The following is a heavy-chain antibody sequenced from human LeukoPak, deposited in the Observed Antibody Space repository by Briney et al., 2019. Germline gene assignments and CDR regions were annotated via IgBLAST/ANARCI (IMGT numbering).Heavy chain of an antibody. Sequence: PGGSLRLSCAASGFTFSSYSMNWVRQAPGKGLEWVSSISSSSSYIYYADSVKGRFTISRDNAKNSLYLQMNSLRAEDTAVYYCAKGSMGLSGYLYYFDYWGQGTLVTVSS. V-gene: IGHV3-21*04. CDR2: ISSSSSYI. CDR1: GFTFSSYS. J-gene: IGHJ4*02. CDR3: AKGSMGLSGYLYYFDY. D-gene: IGHD3-3*01.